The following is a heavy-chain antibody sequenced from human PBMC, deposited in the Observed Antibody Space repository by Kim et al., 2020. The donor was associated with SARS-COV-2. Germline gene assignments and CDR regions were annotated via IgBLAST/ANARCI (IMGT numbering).Heavy chain of an antibody. D-gene: IGHD3-9*01. J-gene: IGHJ5*02. CDR1: GGSFSGYY. V-gene: IGHV4-34*01. CDR3: ARGGVMVDILTGYYLPMQYNWFDP. CDR2: INHSGST. Sequence: SETLSLTCAVYGGSFSGYYWSWIRQPPGKGLEWIGEINHSGSTNYNPSLKSRVTISVDTSKNQFSLKLSSVTAADTAVYYCARGGVMVDILTGYYLPMQYNWFDPWGQGTLVTVSS.